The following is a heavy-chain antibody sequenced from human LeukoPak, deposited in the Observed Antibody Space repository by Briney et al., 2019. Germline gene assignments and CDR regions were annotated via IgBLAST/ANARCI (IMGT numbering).Heavy chain of an antibody. CDR3: ASRSTTAFHY. J-gene: IGHJ4*02. Sequence: SETLSLTCTVSGGSISSYYWNWIRQPPGKGLEWIGYIYYSGSTNYNPSLKSRVTISVDTSKNQFSLKLSSVTAADTAVYYCASRSTTAFHYWGQGTLVTASS. D-gene: IGHD5/OR15-5a*01. V-gene: IGHV4-59*08. CDR1: GGSISSYY. CDR2: IYYSGST.